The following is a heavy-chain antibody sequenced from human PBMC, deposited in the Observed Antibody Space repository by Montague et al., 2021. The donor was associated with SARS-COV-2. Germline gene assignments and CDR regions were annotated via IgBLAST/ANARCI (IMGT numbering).Heavy chain of an antibody. CDR1: GASFSGYY. CDR3: ASGEFFYYGSGNYYRSALDD. Sequence: SETRSLTCHVYGASFSGYYWSWVRQSPGKGLEWIGEVIHSGTTNYNPSLKDRVTISIDSSNDRFSLRLTSLTAADTGVYYCASGEFFYYGSGNYYRSALDDWGQGTTVTVSS. CDR2: VIHSGTT. D-gene: IGHD3-10*01. V-gene: IGHV4-34*12. J-gene: IGHJ6*02.